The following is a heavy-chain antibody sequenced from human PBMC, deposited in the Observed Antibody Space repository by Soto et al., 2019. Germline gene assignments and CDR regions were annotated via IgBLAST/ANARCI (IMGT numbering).Heavy chain of an antibody. Sequence: EVQLLESGGGLVQPGGSLRLSCAASGFTFSSYAMSWVRQAPGKGLEWVSAISGSGGSTYYADSVKGRFTIPRDNYKNTLYLQMNSLRAEDTAVYYCAKDPEWEPTYYFDYWGQGTLVTVSS. CDR1: GFTFSSYA. V-gene: IGHV3-23*01. D-gene: IGHD1-26*01. CDR2: ISGSGGST. J-gene: IGHJ4*02. CDR3: AKDPEWEPTYYFDY.